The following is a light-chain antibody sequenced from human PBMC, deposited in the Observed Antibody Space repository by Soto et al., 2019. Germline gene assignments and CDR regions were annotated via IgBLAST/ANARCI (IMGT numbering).Light chain of an antibody. J-gene: IGLJ3*02. CDR3: ASWDDGLNGWV. CDR2: SNN. V-gene: IGLV1-44*01. CDR1: SSNIGSST. Sequence: QSVLTQPVSASGTPGQRVTISCSGSSSNIGSSTVNWFQQVPGTAPKLLIHSNNQRASGVTDRLSGSKSGTSGSLAISGLQSEDEGDYDCASWDDGLNGWVFGGGTKLTVL.